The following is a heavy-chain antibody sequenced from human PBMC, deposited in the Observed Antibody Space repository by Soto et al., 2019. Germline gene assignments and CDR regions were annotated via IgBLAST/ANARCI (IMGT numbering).Heavy chain of an antibody. CDR1: GASISSDEW. D-gene: IGHD6-19*01. CDR3: ARSDGWYRLDY. J-gene: IGHJ4*02. Sequence: SETLSLTCTVSGASISSDEWWSWVRQPPGKGLEWIGEIFHSGNTHYNPSLKSRVTISVDKSKNQISLKVRSVTAADTAVYFCARSDGWYRLDYWGQGSLVTVSS. CDR2: IFHSGNT. V-gene: IGHV4-4*02.